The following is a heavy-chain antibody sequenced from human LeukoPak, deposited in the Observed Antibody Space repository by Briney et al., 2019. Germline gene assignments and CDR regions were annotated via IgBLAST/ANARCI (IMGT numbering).Heavy chain of an antibody. J-gene: IGHJ4*02. CDR2: ISYDGSNK. CDR3: APSGYSSPWPFDY. CDR1: GFTFSSYG. D-gene: IGHD6-13*01. Sequence: GGSLRLSCAASGFTFSSYGMHWVRQAPGKGLEWVAVISYDGSNKYYADSVKGRFTISRDNSKNTLYLQMNSLRAEDTAVYYCAPSGYSSPWPFDYWGQGTLVTVSS. V-gene: IGHV3-30*03.